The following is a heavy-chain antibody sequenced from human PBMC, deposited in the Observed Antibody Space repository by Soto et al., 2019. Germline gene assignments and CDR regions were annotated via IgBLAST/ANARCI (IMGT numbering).Heavy chain of an antibody. CDR2: IYYSGST. Sequence: PSETLSLTCTVSGGSISSYYCSWIRQPPWKGLEWIGYIYYSGSTNYNPSLKSRVTISVDTSKNQFSLKLSSVTAADTAVYYCARDMRRVATITDDAFDIWGQGTMVTVSS. J-gene: IGHJ3*02. V-gene: IGHV4-59*01. CDR3: ARDMRRVATITDDAFDI. D-gene: IGHD5-12*01. CDR1: GGSISSYY.